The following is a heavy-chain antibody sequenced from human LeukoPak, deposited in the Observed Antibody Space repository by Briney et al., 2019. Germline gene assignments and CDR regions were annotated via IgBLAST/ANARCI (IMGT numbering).Heavy chain of an antibody. V-gene: IGHV1-46*01. Sequence: ASVKVSCKASGYTFTSYYMHWVRQAPGQGLEWMGIINPSGGSTSYAQKFQGRVTMTRDMSTSTVYMELSSLRSDDTAVYYCARDSDSSGYYRNDDYWGQGTLVTVSS. CDR1: GYTFTSYY. D-gene: IGHD3-22*01. CDR3: ARDSDSSGYYRNDDY. J-gene: IGHJ4*02. CDR2: INPSGGST.